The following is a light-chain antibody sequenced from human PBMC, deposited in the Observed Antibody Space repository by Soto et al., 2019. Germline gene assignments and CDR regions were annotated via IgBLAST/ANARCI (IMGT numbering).Light chain of an antibody. V-gene: IGKV3-15*01. CDR2: GAS. CDR1: QSVYNN. Sequence: RAGSAGRSGRLSYKASQSVYNNLAWYQQKPGQAPRLLIYGASTRATGIPARFSGSGSGTELTLTFSCLLCDDFEVYYCPLCNPWQRMFGKGTKVDIK. J-gene: IGKJ1*01. CDR3: PLCNPWQRM.